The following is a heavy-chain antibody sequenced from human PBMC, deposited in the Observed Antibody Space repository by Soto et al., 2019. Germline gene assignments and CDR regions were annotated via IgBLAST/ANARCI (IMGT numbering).Heavy chain of an antibody. CDR3: ASQARGGMDV. CDR1: GDSVSTNNAA. CDR2: TYYRSKWFN. Sequence: PSQTLSLTCAMSGDSVSTNNAAWNWVRQSPSRGLEWLGRTYYRSKWFNDYAVSVKSRITVNPDTSKNQFSLQLKSVTPEDTAVYFCASQARGGMDVGRQWAKVT. J-gene: IGHJ6*02. V-gene: IGHV6-1*01.